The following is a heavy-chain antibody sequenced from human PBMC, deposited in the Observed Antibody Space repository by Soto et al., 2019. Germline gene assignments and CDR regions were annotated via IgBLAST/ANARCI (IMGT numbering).Heavy chain of an antibody. D-gene: IGHD1-26*01. CDR1: GGTFSSYT. Sequence: SVKVSCKASGGTFSSYTISWVRQAPGQGLEWMGRIIPILGIANYAQKFQGRVTITADKSTSTAYMELSSLRSEDTAVYYCAGGDSGSYYIFDYWGQGSLVTVSS. CDR2: IIPILGIA. V-gene: IGHV1-69*02. CDR3: AGGDSGSYYIFDY. J-gene: IGHJ4*02.